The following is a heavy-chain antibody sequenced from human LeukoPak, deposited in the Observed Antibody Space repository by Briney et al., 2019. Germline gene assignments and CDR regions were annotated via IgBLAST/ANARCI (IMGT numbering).Heavy chain of an antibody. D-gene: IGHD5-12*01. CDR2: IYSGGST. CDR3: ARGIRRGYSGPMYYFDY. V-gene: IGHV3-53*01. J-gene: IGHJ4*02. Sequence: PGGSLRLSCAASGFTVSSNYMSWVRQAPGKGLEWVSVIYSGGSTYYADSVKGRFTISRDNSKNTLYLQMNSLRAEDTAVYYCARGIRRGYSGPMYYFDYWGQGTLVTVSS. CDR1: GFTVSSNY.